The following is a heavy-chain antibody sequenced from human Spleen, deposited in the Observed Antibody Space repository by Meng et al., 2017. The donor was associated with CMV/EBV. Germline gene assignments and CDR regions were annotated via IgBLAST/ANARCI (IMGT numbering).Heavy chain of an antibody. Sequence: ASVKVSCKASGYTFTGYYMHWVRQAPGQGLEWMGWINPNSGGTNYAQKFQGRVTMTRDTSISTVYMELTRLRSDDTAVYFCARILYGGNPPFDYWGQGTLVTVSS. V-gene: IGHV1-2*02. CDR3: ARILYGGNPPFDY. CDR2: INPNSGGT. CDR1: GYTFTGYY. J-gene: IGHJ4*02. D-gene: IGHD4/OR15-4a*01.